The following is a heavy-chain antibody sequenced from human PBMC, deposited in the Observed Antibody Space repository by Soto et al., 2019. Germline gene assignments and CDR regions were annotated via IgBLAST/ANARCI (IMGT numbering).Heavy chain of an antibody. Sequence: QLVESGGGLVKPGGSLRLSCAASGFSFSTYIMTWVRQAPGKGLEWVSSISSSSGYIYYADSVKGRFTISRDNAKNSLSLQMNSLRAEDTAVYYCARDRIVVVPAAMRGIDYYYYYGMDVWGQGTTVTVSS. D-gene: IGHD2-2*01. CDR2: ISSSSGYI. CDR1: GFSFSTYI. CDR3: ARDRIVVVPAAMRGIDYYYYYGMDV. J-gene: IGHJ6*02. V-gene: IGHV3-21*01.